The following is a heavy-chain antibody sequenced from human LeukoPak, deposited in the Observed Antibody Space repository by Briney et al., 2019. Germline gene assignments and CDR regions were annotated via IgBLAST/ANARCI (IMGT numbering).Heavy chain of an antibody. J-gene: IGHJ3*02. Sequence: ASVKVSCKASGYTFTSYGISWVRQAPGQGLEWMAWISAYNGNTKYAQNLQGRVTMTTDTSTSTAYMELRSLRSDDTAVYYCARGNYDILTGYVAYASDIWGQGTMVTVSS. D-gene: IGHD3-9*01. V-gene: IGHV1-18*01. CDR1: GYTFTSYG. CDR3: ARGNYDILTGYVAYASDI. CDR2: ISAYNGNT.